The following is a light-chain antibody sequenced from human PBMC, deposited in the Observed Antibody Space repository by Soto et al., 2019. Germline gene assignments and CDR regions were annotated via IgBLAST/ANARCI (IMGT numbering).Light chain of an antibody. J-gene: IGKJ3*01. Sequence: EIVLTQSPATLSLSPGERATLSCRASQSIDNYLAWYQQKPGQAPRLLIYDASIRATGIPARFSGSGSGTDFTLTISSLETEDFAVYYCQQRSNWPPLTFGPGTKVDI. CDR3: QQRSNWPPLT. CDR2: DAS. V-gene: IGKV3-11*01. CDR1: QSIDNY.